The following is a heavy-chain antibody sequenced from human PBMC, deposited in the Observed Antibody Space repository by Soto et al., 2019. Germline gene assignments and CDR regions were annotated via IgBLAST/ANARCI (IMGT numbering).Heavy chain of an antibody. V-gene: IGHV3-33*01. D-gene: IGHD5-12*01. CDR1: GFTFSSYG. Sequence: QVQLVESGGGVVQHGRSLSLSCAASGFTFSSYGRHWVRQAPGKGLERVAVIWYDGSYKYYADSVKGRFTIYRDNSKHTLDLQMNRLTAEDTSVYYGARDQRYRGYDIGSYFDYCGKVTLVAVAS. J-gene: IGHJ4*02. CDR3: ARDQRYRGYDIGSYFDY. CDR2: IWYDGSYK.